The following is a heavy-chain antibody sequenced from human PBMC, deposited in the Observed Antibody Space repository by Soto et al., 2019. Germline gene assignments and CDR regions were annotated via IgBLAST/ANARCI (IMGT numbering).Heavy chain of an antibody. CDR2: ISYDGSNK. D-gene: IGHD1-26*01. Sequence: QVQLVESGGGVVQPGRSLRLSCAASGFTFSSYAMHWVRQAPGKGLEWVAVISYDGSNKYYADSVKGRFTITRDNSKITLYLHMNSLRAEDTAVYYCARLHGSGSYGYYGMDVWGQGTTVTVSS. CDR3: ARLHGSGSYGYYGMDV. CDR1: GFTFSSYA. V-gene: IGHV3-30-3*01. J-gene: IGHJ6*02.